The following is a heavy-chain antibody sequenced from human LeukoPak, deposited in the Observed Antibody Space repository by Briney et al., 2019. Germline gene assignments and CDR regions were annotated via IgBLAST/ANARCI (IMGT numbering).Heavy chain of an antibody. CDR3: ARGSITVTDYYYYVDV. D-gene: IGHD4-11*01. J-gene: IGHJ6*03. CDR1: GGSFSGYY. Sequence: SETLSLTCAVYGGSFSGYYWSWIRQPPGKGLEWIGEINHSGNTNYNPSLKSRVTISVDTSKNQFSLKLSSVTAADTAVYYCARGSITVTDYYYYVDVWGKGTTVTVSS. CDR2: INHSGNT. V-gene: IGHV4-34*01.